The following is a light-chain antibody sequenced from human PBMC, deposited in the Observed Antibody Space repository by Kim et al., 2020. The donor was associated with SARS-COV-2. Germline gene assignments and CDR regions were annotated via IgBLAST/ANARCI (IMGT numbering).Light chain of an antibody. CDR3: ATWDHSLNVYVV. J-gene: IGLJ2*01. CDR1: SSNIGNND. Sequence: QKVTIFGSGSSSNIGNNDVTWYQQLPGTAPKLLIYDNDKRPPGIPDRFSGSKSGTSATLAITGLQTGDEADYYCATWDHSLNVYVVFGGGTQLTVL. CDR2: DND. V-gene: IGLV1-51*01.